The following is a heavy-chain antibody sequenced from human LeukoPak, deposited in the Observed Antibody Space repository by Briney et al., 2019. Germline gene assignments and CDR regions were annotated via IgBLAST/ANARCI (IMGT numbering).Heavy chain of an antibody. D-gene: IGHD6-6*01. CDR1: GSTFSSYA. CDR2: IIPIFGTA. J-gene: IGHJ6*02. V-gene: IGHV1-69*01. Sequence: GASVKVSCKASGSTFSSYAISWVRQAPGQGLEWMGGIIPIFGTANYAQKFQGRVTITADESTSTAYMELSSLRSEDTAVYYCARVGGSGQLVLTTDYYYGMDVWGQGTTVTVSS. CDR3: ARVGGSGQLVLTTDYYYGMDV.